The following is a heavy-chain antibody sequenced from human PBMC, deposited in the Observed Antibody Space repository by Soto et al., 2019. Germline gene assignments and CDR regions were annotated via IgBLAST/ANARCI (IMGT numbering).Heavy chain of an antibody. CDR2: IYSGGST. V-gene: IGHV3-53*02. CDR3: ARGRFGENAFDC. J-gene: IGHJ4*02. Sequence: EVQLVETGGGLIQPGGSLRLSCAASGFTVSSNYMSWVRQAPGKGLEWVSVIYSGGSTYYADSVKGRFTISRDNSKITMYLQMNRLSDEDTAVYYCARGRFGENAFDCWGQGTLVTVSS. CDR1: GFTVSSNY. D-gene: IGHD3-10*01.